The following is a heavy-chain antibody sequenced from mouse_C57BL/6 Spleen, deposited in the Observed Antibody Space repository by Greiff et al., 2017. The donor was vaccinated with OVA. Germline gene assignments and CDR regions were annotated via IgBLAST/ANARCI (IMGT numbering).Heavy chain of an antibody. J-gene: IGHJ4*01. CDR2: INPSNGGT. V-gene: IGHV1-53*01. D-gene: IGHD3-2*02. CDR3: AREDDSSGYDYYAMDY. Sequence: QVQLKQPGTELVKPGASVKLSCKASGYTFTSYWMHWVKQRPGQGLEWIGNINPSNGGTNYNEKFKSKATLTVDKSSSTAYMQLSSLTSEDSAVYYCAREDDSSGYDYYAMDYWGQGTSVTVSS. CDR1: GYTFTSYW.